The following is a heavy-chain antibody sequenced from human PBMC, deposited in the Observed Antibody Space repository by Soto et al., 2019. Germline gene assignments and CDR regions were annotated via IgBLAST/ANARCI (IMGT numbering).Heavy chain of an antibody. V-gene: IGHV3-30-3*01. CDR1: GFTFSSYA. CDR2: ISYDGSNK. D-gene: IGHD1-26*01. CDR3: ARDVRGTDYYYYYGMDV. Sequence: QVQLVESGGGVVQPGRSLRLSCAASGFTFSSYAMHWVRQAPGKGLEWVAVISYDGSNKYYADSVKGRFTISRDNSKNTLYLQMNSLRAEDTAVYYCARDVRGTDYYYYYGMDVWGQGTTVTGSS. J-gene: IGHJ6*02.